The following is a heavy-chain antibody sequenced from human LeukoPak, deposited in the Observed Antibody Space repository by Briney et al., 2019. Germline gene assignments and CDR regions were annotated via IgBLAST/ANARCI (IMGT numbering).Heavy chain of an antibody. J-gene: IGHJ3*02. D-gene: IGHD6-13*01. CDR2: IYYGGST. V-gene: IGHV4-59*01. Sequence: SETLSLTCTVSGGSISSYYWSWIRQPPGKGLEWIGYIYYGGSTNYNPSLKSRVTISVDTSKNQFSLKLSSVTAADTAVYYCARGGYSSSWFAFDIWGQGTMVTVSS. CDR1: GGSISSYY. CDR3: ARGGYSSSWFAFDI.